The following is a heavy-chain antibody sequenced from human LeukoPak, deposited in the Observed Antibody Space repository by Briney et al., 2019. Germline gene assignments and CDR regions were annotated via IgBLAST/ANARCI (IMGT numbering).Heavy chain of an antibody. J-gene: IGHJ2*01. CDR3: ARGSWHFDL. CDR1: GGSISSYF. CDR2: ISYSGST. V-gene: IGHV4-59*01. Sequence: SETLSLTCTVSGGSISSYFWTWIRQPPGKGLEWIGCISYSGSTNYNPSLKSRVTISVDTSKNQFTLKLSSVTAADAAVYYCARGSWHFDLWGRGTLVSVAS.